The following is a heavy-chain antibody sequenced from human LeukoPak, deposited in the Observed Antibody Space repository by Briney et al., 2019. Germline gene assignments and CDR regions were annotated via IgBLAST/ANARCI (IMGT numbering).Heavy chain of an antibody. D-gene: IGHD2-2*01. CDR1: GDSITSYY. V-gene: IGHV4-59*01. J-gene: IGHJ6*03. Sequence: PSETLSLTCTVSGDSITSYYWSWIRQPPGKGLEWIAYIYYSGRIKYNPSLNSRATTSLDTSKNQVSLRLSAVTAADTATYYCARSSANWYPNYMDVWGKGATVTVSS. CDR2: IYYSGRI. CDR3: ARSSANWYPNYMDV.